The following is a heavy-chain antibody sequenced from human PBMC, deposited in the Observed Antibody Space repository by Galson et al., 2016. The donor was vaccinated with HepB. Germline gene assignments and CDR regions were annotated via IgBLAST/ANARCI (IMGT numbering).Heavy chain of an antibody. J-gene: IGHJ3*02. D-gene: IGHD2-2*01. Sequence: PALVKPTQTLTLTCNLSGFSLSTSAMSVSWIRQPPGKALEWVARIDWDDDKYYGTSLKSRLTISKDTSNNQVVLTMTNMDSVDTATYYCARPYCTSAGCYYDAFDIWGQGTMVTVSS. CDR3: ARPYCTSAGCYYDAFDI. CDR2: IDWDDDK. CDR1: GFSLSTSAMS. V-gene: IGHV2-70*10.